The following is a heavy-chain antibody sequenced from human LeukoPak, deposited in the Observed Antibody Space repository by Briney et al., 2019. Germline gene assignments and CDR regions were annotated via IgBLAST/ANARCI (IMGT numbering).Heavy chain of an antibody. CDR1: GDSVSSNHGA. Sequence: SQTLSLTCAISGDSVSSNHGAWNWIRQSPSRGLEWLGRTYYRSKWFYEYSDSLRGRITINADSSRNQFSLHVSSVTPEDTAVYFCARDLATSGWYTFDYWGQGTLVTVSS. V-gene: IGHV6-1*01. D-gene: IGHD6-19*01. CDR2: TYYRSKWFY. J-gene: IGHJ4*02. CDR3: ARDLATSGWYTFDY.